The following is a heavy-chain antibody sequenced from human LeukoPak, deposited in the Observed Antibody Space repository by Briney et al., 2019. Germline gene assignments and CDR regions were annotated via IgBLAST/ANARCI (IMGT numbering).Heavy chain of an antibody. Sequence: GGSLRLSCAASGFSFSTYWMHWVRQAPGKGLAWVSRINSDGSSPNYADSVKGRFTISRDNAKNTLYLQMNSLRAEDTAVYYCVRDFAPQTYSSGWYDYWGQGTLVTVSS. D-gene: IGHD6-19*01. CDR3: VRDFAPQTYSSGWYDY. J-gene: IGHJ4*02. CDR2: INSDGSSP. V-gene: IGHV3-74*01. CDR1: GFSFSTYW.